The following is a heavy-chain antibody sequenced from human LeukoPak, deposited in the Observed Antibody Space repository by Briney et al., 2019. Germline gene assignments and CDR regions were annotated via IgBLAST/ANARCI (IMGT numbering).Heavy chain of an antibody. V-gene: IGHV4-38-2*02. J-gene: IGHJ4*02. CDR3: ARRYCSSTSCYGPFDY. CDR1: GYSISSGYY. D-gene: IGHD2-2*01. CDR2: IYYSGST. Sequence: SETLSLTCTVSGYSISSGYYWGWIRQPPGKGLEWIGYIYYSGSTNYNPSLKSRVTISVDTSKNQFSLKLSSVTAADTAVYYCARRYCSSTSCYGPFDYWGQGTLVTVSS.